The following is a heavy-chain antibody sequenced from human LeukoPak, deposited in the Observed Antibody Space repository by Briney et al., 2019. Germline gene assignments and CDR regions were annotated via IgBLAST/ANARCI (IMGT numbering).Heavy chain of an antibody. V-gene: IGHV4-4*09. CDR2: IYTSGST. J-gene: IGHJ4*02. CDR1: GGSISSYY. D-gene: IGHD6-13*01. Sequence: SETLSLTCSVSGGSISSYYWRWIRQPPGKGLEWIGYIYTSGSTNYNPSLKSRVTLSVDTSKNQFSLKQSSVTAADTAVYYCARRSSTFDHWGQGTLVTVSS. CDR3: ARRSSTFDH.